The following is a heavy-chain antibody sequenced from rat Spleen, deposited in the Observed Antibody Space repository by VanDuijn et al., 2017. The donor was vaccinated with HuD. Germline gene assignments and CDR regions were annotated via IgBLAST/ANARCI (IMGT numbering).Heavy chain of an antibody. CDR2: ISYEGSST. CDR1: GFTFNDYY. J-gene: IGHJ4*01. CDR3: ARHKPYDYVMDA. D-gene: IGHD1-11*01. Sequence: EVQLVESGGGLVQPGRSLKLSCAASGFTFNDYYMAWVRQAPTKGLEWVATISYEGSSTYYGDAVKGRFTISRDNAKNILYLQMDSLRAEDTATYYCARHKPYDYVMDAWGQGASVTVSS. V-gene: IGHV5-29*01.